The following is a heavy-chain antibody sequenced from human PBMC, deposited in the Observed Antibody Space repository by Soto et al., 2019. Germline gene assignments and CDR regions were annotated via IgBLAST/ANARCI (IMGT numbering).Heavy chain of an antibody. Sequence: QVQLVQSGAEVKKPGSSVKVSCKASGGTFSSHTISWVRQAPGQDLEWIGRINPALDIADPAQKLQGRDTITTDRSTSPANMELTSLKSGDTAVYYCAREQEYRSSLSWFAPWGQGTLVIVSS. CDR3: AREQEYRSSLSWFAP. J-gene: IGHJ5*02. CDR1: GGTFSSHT. V-gene: IGHV1-69*08. CDR2: INPALDIA. D-gene: IGHD6-13*01.